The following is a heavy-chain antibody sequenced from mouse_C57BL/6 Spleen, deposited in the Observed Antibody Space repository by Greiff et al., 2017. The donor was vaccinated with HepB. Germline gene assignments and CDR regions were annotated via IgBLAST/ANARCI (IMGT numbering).Heavy chain of an antibody. CDR1: GYTFTSYW. J-gene: IGHJ1*03. V-gene: IGHV1-7*01. CDR2: INPSSGYT. CDR3: ARDYYGNYRYFDV. Sequence: VKLVESGAELAKPGASVKLSCKASGYTFTSYWMHWVKQRPGQGLEWIGYINPSSGYTKYNQKFKDKATLTADKSSSTAYMQLSSLTYEDSAVYYCARDYYGNYRYFDVWGTGTTVTVSS. D-gene: IGHD1-1*02.